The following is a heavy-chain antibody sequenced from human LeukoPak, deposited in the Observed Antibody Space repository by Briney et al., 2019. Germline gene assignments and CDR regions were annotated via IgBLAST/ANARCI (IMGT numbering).Heavy chain of an antibody. CDR3: ARGRGYCSSTSCYLEAFDY. CDR1: GGSFSGYY. D-gene: IGHD2-2*01. CDR2: INHSGST. J-gene: IGHJ4*02. V-gene: IGHV4-34*01. Sequence: SETLSPTCAVYGGSFSGYYWSWIRQPPGKGLEWIGEINHSGSTNYNPSLKSRVTISVDTSKNQFSLKLSSVTAADTAVYYCARGRGYCSSTSCYLEAFDYWGQGTLVTVSS.